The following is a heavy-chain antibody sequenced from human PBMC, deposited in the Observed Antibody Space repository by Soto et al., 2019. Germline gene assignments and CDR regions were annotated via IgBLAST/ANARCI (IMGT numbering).Heavy chain of an antibody. Sequence: QVQLQESGPGLVKPSETLSLTCTVSGGSVSSGSYYWSWIRQPPGKGLEWIGYIYYSGSTNYNPSLTSRVTISVDTPKNQFSLKRSSVTAADTAVYYCAIQRNWSDPWGQGTLVTVSS. J-gene: IGHJ5*02. V-gene: IGHV4-61*01. CDR3: AIQRNWSDP. CDR2: IYYSGST. CDR1: GGSVSSGSYY.